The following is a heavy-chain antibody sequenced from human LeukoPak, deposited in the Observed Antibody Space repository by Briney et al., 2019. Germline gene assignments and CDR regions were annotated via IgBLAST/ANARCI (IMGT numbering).Heavy chain of an antibody. V-gene: IGHV5-51*01. Sequence: GESLKISCKGSGYSFTSYWIGGVRQMPGKGLEWRGINYPGDAGTSYCTSFQGQVTISADKSISTAYLQWSSRKASATALFYCARRGSELIRNWFDPWGQGTLVTVSS. CDR3: ARRGSELIRNWFDP. CDR2: NYPGDAGT. D-gene: IGHD2-15*01. CDR1: GYSFTSYW. J-gene: IGHJ5*02.